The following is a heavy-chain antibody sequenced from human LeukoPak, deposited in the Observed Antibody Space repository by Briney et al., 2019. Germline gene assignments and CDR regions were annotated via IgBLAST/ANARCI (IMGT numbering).Heavy chain of an antibody. CDR1: GVSISSYY. CDR2: IYTSGST. CDR3: ARPYTSGWYGAFDI. Sequence: PSETLSLTCTVSGVSISSYYWSWIRQPPGKGLEWIGYIYTSGSTNYNPSLKSRVTISVDTSKNQFSLKLSSVTAADTAVYYCARPYTSGWYGAFDIWGQGTMVTVSS. V-gene: IGHV4-4*09. J-gene: IGHJ3*02. D-gene: IGHD6-19*01.